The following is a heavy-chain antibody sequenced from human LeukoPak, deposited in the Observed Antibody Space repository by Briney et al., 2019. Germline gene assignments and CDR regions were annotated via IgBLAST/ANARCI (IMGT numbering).Heavy chain of an antibody. V-gene: IGHV5-51*04. J-gene: IGHJ6*03. CDR3: ARADKYSSSWYVPTFCCYYMDV. Sequence: GESPMISCKGSGYSFNSYWLGWVRPMPGKGPGLVWIIYSGDSDTRYSPSFQCQVPVSTDKPITTASLPWSRLNAADPPMYYCARADKYSSSWYVPTFCCYYMDVWGKGTTVTVS. D-gene: IGHD6-13*01. CDR1: GYSFNSYW. CDR2: IYSGDSDT.